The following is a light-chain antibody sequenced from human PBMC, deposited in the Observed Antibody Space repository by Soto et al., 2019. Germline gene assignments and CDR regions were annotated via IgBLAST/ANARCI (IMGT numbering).Light chain of an antibody. CDR3: QQSYSTTWT. CDR1: QSIDTY. CDR2: AAS. J-gene: IGKJ1*01. V-gene: IGKV1-39*01. Sequence: DIQMTQSPSSLSASVGDRVTITCRASQSIDTYLNWYQQKPGTAPKLLIYAASSLQSGVPSRFSGSGSETDFTLTISSLQPEDFATYSCQQSYSTTWTFGQGTKVDNK.